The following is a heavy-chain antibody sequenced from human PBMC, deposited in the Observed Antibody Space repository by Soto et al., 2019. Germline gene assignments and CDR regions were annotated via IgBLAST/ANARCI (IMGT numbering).Heavy chain of an antibody. V-gene: IGHV3-74*01. CDR3: AREYYALLTGYYTDY. Sequence: EVQLVESGGDLVQRGGSLRLSCAASGFPFSSYWMHWVRHTPGKGLDWVARISGDGVTTYYADSVTGRFTVSRDNAKNTLSLQIRGLRAEDTAVYYCAREYYALLTGYYTDYWGQGTLVSVSS. D-gene: IGHD3-9*01. CDR2: ISGDGVTT. CDR1: GFPFSSYW. J-gene: IGHJ4*02.